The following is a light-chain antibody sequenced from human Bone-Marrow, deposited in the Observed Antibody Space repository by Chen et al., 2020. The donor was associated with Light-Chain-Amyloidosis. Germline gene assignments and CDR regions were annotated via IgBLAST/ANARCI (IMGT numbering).Light chain of an antibody. J-gene: IGLJ2*01. CDR3: QSAESSGTYEVI. Sequence: SYELTQPPSVSVSPGQTARITCSGEDLPTKYAYWYQQKPGQAPVLVIHRDTERPSGISERFSGSSSGTTATLTGSGVQAEDEADYHCQSAESSGTYEVIFGGGTKLTVL. V-gene: IGLV3-25*03. CDR1: DLPTKY. CDR2: RDT.